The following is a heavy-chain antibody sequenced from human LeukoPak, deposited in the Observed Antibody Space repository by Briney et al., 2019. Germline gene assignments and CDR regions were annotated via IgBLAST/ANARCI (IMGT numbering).Heavy chain of an antibody. Sequence: PSETLSLTCTVSGGFISSYYWSWIRQPPGKGLEWIGYIYYSGSTNYNPSLKSRLTISVDASKIQFSLKLSSVTATDTAVYYCASLTTVTQGYFDSWGQGTLVTVSS. V-gene: IGHV4-59*08. J-gene: IGHJ4*02. CDR2: IYYSGST. D-gene: IGHD4-17*01. CDR3: ASLTTVTQGYFDS. CDR1: GGFISSYY.